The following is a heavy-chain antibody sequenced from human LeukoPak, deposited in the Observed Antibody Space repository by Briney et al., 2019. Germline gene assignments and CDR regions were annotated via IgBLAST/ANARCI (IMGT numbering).Heavy chain of an antibody. D-gene: IGHD1-26*01. CDR1: VFTFTSSA. V-gene: IGHV1-58*02. CDR3: AAGQTSGSYQPYFDY. Sequence: ASVKVSCKASVFTFTSSAMQWVRQARGQRLEWIGWSVVGSGNTNYAQKFKERVTITRDMSTSTAYMELSSLRSEDTAVYYCAAGQTSGSYQPYFDYWGQGTLVTVSS. CDR2: SVVGSGNT. J-gene: IGHJ4*02.